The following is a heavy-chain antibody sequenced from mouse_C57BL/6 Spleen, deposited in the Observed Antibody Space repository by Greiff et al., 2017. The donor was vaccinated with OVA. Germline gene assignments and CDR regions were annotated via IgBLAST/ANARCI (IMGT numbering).Heavy chain of an antibody. V-gene: IGHV1-22*01. CDR1: GYTFTDYN. J-gene: IGHJ3*01. CDR3: ARNYGYDLGFAY. CDR2: INPNNGGT. D-gene: IGHD2-2*01. Sequence: EVKLMESGPELVKPGASVKMSCKASGYTFTDYNMHWVKQSHGKSLEWIGYINPNNGGTSYNQKFKGKATLTVNKSSSTAYMELRSLTSEDSAVYYCARNYGYDLGFAYWGQGTLVTVSA.